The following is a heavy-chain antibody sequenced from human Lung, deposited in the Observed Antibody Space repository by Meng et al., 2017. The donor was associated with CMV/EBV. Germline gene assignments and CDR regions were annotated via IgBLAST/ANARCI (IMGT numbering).Heavy chain of an antibody. CDR2: IRAYNGNT. CDR1: GYTFASYG. V-gene: IGHV1-18*01. Sequence: SGYTFASYGIGWVRQDPRQGLGWMGWIRAYNGNTNYTQELQGRVTIDTDTSTSRAYMELRSLRSDDTDMYYCARDRWAFRYSYGVDYWGQGTLVTVSS. CDR3: ARDRWAFRYSYGVDY. D-gene: IGHD5-18*01. J-gene: IGHJ4*02.